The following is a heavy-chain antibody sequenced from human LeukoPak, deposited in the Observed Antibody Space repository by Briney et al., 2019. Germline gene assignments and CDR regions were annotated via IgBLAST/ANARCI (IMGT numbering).Heavy chain of an antibody. V-gene: IGHV3-48*01. D-gene: IGHD7-27*01. CDR2: ISSSSGTI. CDR1: GFTFSSYS. CDR3: ARKTGGALDI. J-gene: IGHJ3*02. Sequence: GGSLRLSCAASGFTFSSYSMNWVRQAPGKGLEWVSYISSSSGTIYYADSVRGRFTISRDNAKNSLYLQMNSLRGEDTAVYYCARKTGGALDIGGQGTMVTVSS.